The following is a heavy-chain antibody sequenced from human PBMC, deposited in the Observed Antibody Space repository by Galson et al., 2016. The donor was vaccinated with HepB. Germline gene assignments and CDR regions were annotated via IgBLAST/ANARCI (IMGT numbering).Heavy chain of an antibody. V-gene: IGHV1-3*01. CDR2: INAGDGNT. D-gene: IGHD3-22*01. CDR3: ARGPWVPYDSSGYYYGGPEYYFDY. CDR1: GYTFTSYA. J-gene: IGHJ4*02. Sequence: SVKVSCKASGYTFTSYAIHWVRQAPGQRLEWMGWINAGDGNTNYSQKFQGRVTITRDTSASTAYMELSRLRSEDTAVYYCARGPWVPYDSSGYYYGGPEYYFDYWGQGTLVTVSS.